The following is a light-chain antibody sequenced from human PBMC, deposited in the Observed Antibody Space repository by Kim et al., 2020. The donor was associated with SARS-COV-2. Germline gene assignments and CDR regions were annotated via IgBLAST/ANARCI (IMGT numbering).Light chain of an antibody. V-gene: IGKV3-11*01. Sequence: EIVLTQSPATLSLSPGDRATLFCRASRSISTYLAWYQQKPGQAPRLLIYDTSSRAPGIPARFSGSGSGTDFTLTISSLEPEDFAVYYCQQRTNWLNFGGGTKVDIK. CDR2: DTS. J-gene: IGKJ4*01. CDR3: QQRTNWLN. CDR1: RSISTY.